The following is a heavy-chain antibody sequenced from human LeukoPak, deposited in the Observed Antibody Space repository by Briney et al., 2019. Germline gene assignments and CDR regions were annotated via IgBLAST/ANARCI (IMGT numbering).Heavy chain of an antibody. V-gene: IGHV1-18*01. D-gene: IGHD2-15*01. Sequence: ASVKVSCKASGYTFTSYGISWVRQAPGQGLEWMGWISAYNGNKNYAQKLQGRVTMTTDTSTSTAYTELRSLRSDDTAVYYCARDPPRIVVVVAATNYYGMDVWGQGTTVTVSS. CDR1: GYTFTSYG. CDR2: ISAYNGNK. J-gene: IGHJ6*02. CDR3: ARDPPRIVVVVAATNYYGMDV.